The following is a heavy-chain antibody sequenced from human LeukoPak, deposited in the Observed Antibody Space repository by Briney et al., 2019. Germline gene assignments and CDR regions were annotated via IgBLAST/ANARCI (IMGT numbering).Heavy chain of an antibody. Sequence: PGGSLRLSCAASGFTFSSYEMNWVRQAPGKGLEWVSYISSSGSTIYYADSVKGRFTISRDNAKNTLYLQMNSLRAEDTAVYYCARKMPGGPYFDYWGQGTLVTVSS. CDR2: ISSSGSTI. J-gene: IGHJ4*02. CDR1: GFTFSSYE. D-gene: IGHD1-14*01. V-gene: IGHV3-48*03. CDR3: ARKMPGGPYFDY.